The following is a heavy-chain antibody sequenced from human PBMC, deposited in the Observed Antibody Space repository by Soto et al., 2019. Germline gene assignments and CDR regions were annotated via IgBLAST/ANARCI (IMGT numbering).Heavy chain of an antibody. CDR1: GGSISSGGYA. CDR2: IYHSGST. J-gene: IGHJ4*02. Sequence: QLQLQESGSGLVKPSQTLSLTGAVSGGSISSGGYAWSGIRQPQGKGMEWIGYIYHSGSTYYNPSLKSRVTISVDRSKNQFSLNLSSVTAAYTAGYYCARDGGYGASDSWGQGTLVTVSS. V-gene: IGHV4-30-2*01. CDR3: ARDGGYGASDS. D-gene: IGHD1-26*01.